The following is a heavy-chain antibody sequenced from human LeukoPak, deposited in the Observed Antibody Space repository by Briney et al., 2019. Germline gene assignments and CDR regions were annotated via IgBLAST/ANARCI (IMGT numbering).Heavy chain of an antibody. CDR2: INPSGGST. CDR1: GYTFTSYY. J-gene: IGHJ6*04. Sequence: ASVKVSCKASGYTFTSYYMHWVRQAPGQGLEWMGIINPSGGSTSYAQKFQGRVTMIRDMSTSTAYMELMSLTSDDTAVYYCARGEVTSVVDVWGKGTTVTISS. D-gene: IGHD4-23*01. CDR3: ARGEVTSVVDV. V-gene: IGHV1-46*01.